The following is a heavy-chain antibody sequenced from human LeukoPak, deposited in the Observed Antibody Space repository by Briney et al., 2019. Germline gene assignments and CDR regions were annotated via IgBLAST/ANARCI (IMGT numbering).Heavy chain of an antibody. CDR1: GYTFTGYY. CDR3: ARDLYGSSSWPNFDY. D-gene: IGHD6-13*01. CDR2: INPNSGGA. J-gene: IGHJ4*02. Sequence: ASVKVSCKASGYTFTGYYMHWVRQAPGQGLEWMGWINPNSGGANYAQKFQGRVTMTRDTSISTANMELSGLRSDDTAVYYCARDLYGSSSWPNFDYWGQGTLVTVSS. V-gene: IGHV1-2*02.